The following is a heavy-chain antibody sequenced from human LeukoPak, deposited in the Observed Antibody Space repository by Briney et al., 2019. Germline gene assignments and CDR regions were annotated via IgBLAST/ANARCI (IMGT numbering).Heavy chain of an antibody. CDR3: AKGTYYDFWSGHDAFDI. CDR2: ISGSGGST. J-gene: IGHJ3*02. CDR1: GFTFSSYA. D-gene: IGHD3-3*01. V-gene: IGHV3-23*01. Sequence: GGSLRLSCAASGFTFSSYAMSWVRQAPGKGLEWVSAISGSGGSTYYADSVKGRFTLSRDNSKNTLYLQMNSLRAEDTAVYYCAKGTYYDFWSGHDAFDIWGQGTMVTVSS.